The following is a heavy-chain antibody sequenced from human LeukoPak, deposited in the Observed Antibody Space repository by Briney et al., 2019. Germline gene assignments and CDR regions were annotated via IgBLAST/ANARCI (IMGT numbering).Heavy chain of an antibody. D-gene: IGHD2-8*01. CDR3: AKDRYCTNGVCSFDY. V-gene: IGHV3-23*01. CDR1: GFTFSSYA. CDR2: ISGSGGST. Sequence: PGGSLRLSCAASGFTFSSYAMSWVRQAPGKGLEWVSAISGSGGSTYYADSVKGRFTISRDNSKNTLYLQMNSLRAEDTAVYYCAKDRYCTNGVCSFDYWGQGTLVTVSS. J-gene: IGHJ4*02.